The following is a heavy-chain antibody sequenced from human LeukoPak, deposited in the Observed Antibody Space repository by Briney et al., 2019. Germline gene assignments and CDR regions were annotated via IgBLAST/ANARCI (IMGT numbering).Heavy chain of an antibody. D-gene: IGHD2-2*01. Sequence: PSETLSLTCAVYGGSFSGYYWSWIRQPPGKGLEWIGEINHSGSTNYNPSLKSRVTISVDTSKNQFSLKLSSVTAADTAVYYCARVGSTYYYYYYGMDVWGQGTTVTVSS. CDR1: GGSFSGYY. V-gene: IGHV4-34*01. CDR2: INHSGST. CDR3: ARVGSTYYYYYYGMDV. J-gene: IGHJ6*02.